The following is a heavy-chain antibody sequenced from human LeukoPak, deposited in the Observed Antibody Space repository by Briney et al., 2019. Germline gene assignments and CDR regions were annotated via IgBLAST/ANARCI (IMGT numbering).Heavy chain of an antibody. CDR2: ISSSSSTI. CDR1: GFTFSSYS. J-gene: IGHJ6*02. Sequence: PGGSLRLSCAASGFTFSSYSMNWVRQAPGKGLEWVSYISSSSSTIYYADSVKGRFTISRGNAKNSLYLQMNSLRAEDTAVYYCARSVDILTGYFPSPYYYYGMDVWGQGTTVTVSS. D-gene: IGHD3-9*01. V-gene: IGHV3-48*04. CDR3: ARSVDILTGYFPSPYYYYGMDV.